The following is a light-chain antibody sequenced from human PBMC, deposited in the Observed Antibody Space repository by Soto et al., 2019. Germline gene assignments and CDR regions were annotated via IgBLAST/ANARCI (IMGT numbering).Light chain of an antibody. CDR1: RSISSL. Sequence: DIPMSQSPSSVYVSXGDRVTIRGRASRSISSLLHRYQQTPGKATKLLXXDESSLQSGVKSRLSGSGSGKDFTLNISSLQPEDFATYYCKQSYSTPQITFGQGTRLEIK. V-gene: IGKV1-39*01. CDR2: DES. CDR3: KQSYSTPQIT. J-gene: IGKJ5*01.